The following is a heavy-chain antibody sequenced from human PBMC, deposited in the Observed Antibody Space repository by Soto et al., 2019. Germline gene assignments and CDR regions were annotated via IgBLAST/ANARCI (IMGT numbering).Heavy chain of an antibody. CDR1: GYTFTSYG. J-gene: IGHJ6*02. V-gene: IGHV1-18*01. D-gene: IGHD6-25*01. CDR2: ISAYNGNT. CDR3: ARSPSALYSSGWNPFYYFGMDV. Sequence: ASVKASCKASGYTFTSYGSSWVRQAPGQGHEWMGWISAYNGNTNYAQKLQGRVTMTTATSTSTAYMELRRLRSDDTAVYYCARSPSALYSSGWNPFYYFGMDVCGQGTTVTDSS.